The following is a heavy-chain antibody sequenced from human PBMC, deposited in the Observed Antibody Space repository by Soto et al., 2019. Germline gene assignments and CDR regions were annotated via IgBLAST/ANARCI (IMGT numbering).Heavy chain of an antibody. Sequence: EVQMLESGGGLVQPGGSLRLSCAATGFTFRKYAMSWVRQAPGKGLEWVSTISGTGGGTYYADAVKGRFAISRDNSKGTVDLQMNSLRVEDTATYYCAKEGSGVRGIIVGLIYDYWGQGVLVAVSS. J-gene: IGHJ4*02. CDR1: GFTFRKYA. CDR3: AKEGSGVRGIIVGLIYDY. CDR2: ISGTGGGT. D-gene: IGHD3-10*01. V-gene: IGHV3-23*01.